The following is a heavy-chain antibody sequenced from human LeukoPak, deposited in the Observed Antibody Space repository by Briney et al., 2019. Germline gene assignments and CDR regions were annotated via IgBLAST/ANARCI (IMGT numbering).Heavy chain of an antibody. J-gene: IGHJ3*02. CDR3: ARDRYCGGDCYVLEGLDI. Sequence: PGGSLRLSCAASGFTFSSYAMSWVRQAPGKGPEWVSAISHSGGTTYYADSVKGRFTITRDSSKNTLYLQMNSLRAEDTAVYYCARDRYCGGDCYVLEGLDIWGQGTMVTVSS. CDR2: ISHSGGTT. CDR1: GFTFSSYA. V-gene: IGHV3-23*01. D-gene: IGHD2-21*02.